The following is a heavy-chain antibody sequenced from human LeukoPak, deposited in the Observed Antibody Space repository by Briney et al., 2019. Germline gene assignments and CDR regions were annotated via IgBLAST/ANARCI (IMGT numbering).Heavy chain of an antibody. D-gene: IGHD3-10*01. J-gene: IGHJ4*02. CDR2: IIPIFGTA. V-gene: IGHV1-69*13. CDR1: GGTFSSYA. Sequence: SVKVSCKASGGTFSSYAISWVRQAPGQGLEWMGGIIPIFGTANYTQKFQGRVTITADESTSTAYMELSSLRSEDTAVYYCERDGSSDSWHYWGQGTLVTVSS. CDR3: ERDGSSDSWHY.